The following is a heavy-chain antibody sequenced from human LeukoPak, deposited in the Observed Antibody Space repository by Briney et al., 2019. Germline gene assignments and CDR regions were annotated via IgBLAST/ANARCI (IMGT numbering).Heavy chain of an antibody. J-gene: IGHJ4*02. Sequence: SETLSLTCAVYGGSFSCYYWSWIRQPPGKGLEWIGEINHSGSTNYNPSLKSRVTISVDTSKNQFSLKLSSVTAADTAVYYCASIGPEVQLERRSGGDFDYWGQGTLVTVSS. V-gene: IGHV4-34*01. CDR1: GGSFSCYY. CDR3: ASIGPEVQLERRSGGDFDY. CDR2: INHSGST. D-gene: IGHD1-1*01.